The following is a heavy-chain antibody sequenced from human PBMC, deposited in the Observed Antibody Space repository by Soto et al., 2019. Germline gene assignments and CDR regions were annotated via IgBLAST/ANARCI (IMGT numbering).Heavy chain of an antibody. Sequence: GASVNVSCKASGYTFTSYGISWVRQAPGQGLEWMGWISAYNGNTNYAQKLRGRVTMTTDTSTSTAYMELRSLRSDDTAVYYCARDTRNPKYYYYGMDVWGQGTTVTVSS. CDR2: ISAYNGNT. CDR3: ARDTRNPKYYYYGMDV. V-gene: IGHV1-18*01. CDR1: GYTFTSYG. J-gene: IGHJ6*02.